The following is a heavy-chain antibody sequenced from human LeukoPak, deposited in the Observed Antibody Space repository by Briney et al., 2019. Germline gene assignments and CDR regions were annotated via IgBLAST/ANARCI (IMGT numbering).Heavy chain of an antibody. CDR2: IKQDGSEK. D-gene: IGHD2-15*01. Sequence: QSGGSLRLSCAASGFTFSSYWMTWVRQAPGKGLEWVANIKQDGSEKHFVDSVKGRFTISRDNAKNSLYLQTNSLRAEDTALYYCARIVLVPATRLDYWGQGTLVTVSS. V-gene: IGHV3-7*01. CDR1: GFTFSSYW. CDR3: ARIVLVPATRLDY. J-gene: IGHJ4*02.